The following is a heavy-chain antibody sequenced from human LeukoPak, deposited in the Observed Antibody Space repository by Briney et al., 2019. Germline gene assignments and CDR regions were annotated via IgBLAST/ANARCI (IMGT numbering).Heavy chain of an antibody. Sequence: GGSLRLSCAASGFTFSSYAMTWVRQAPGKGLEWVSAISGSGGSTYYADSVKGRFTISRDNSKNTLYLQMNSLRAEDTAVYYCAKSGTGYSSSCPGDWGQGTLVTVSS. J-gene: IGHJ4*02. V-gene: IGHV3-23*01. D-gene: IGHD6-13*01. CDR2: ISGSGGST. CDR1: GFTFSSYA. CDR3: AKSGTGYSSSCPGD.